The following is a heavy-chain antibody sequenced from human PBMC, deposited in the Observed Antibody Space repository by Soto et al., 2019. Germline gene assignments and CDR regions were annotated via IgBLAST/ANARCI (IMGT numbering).Heavy chain of an antibody. Sequence: QVQLVQSGAEVKKPGSSVKVSCKASGGTFSSYAISWVRQAPGQGLEWMGGIIPIFGTANYAQKFQGRVTXTXDXXTSTAYMELSSVRSEDTAVYYCARSIVGATSGGGCWGQGTLVTVSS. J-gene: IGHJ4*02. CDR2: IIPIFGTA. CDR1: GGTFSSYA. CDR3: ARSIVGATSGGGC. V-gene: IGHV1-69*05. D-gene: IGHD1-26*01.